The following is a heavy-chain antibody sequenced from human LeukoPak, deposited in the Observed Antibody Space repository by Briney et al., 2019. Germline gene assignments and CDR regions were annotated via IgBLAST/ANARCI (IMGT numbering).Heavy chain of an antibody. J-gene: IGHJ4*02. Sequence: GGSLRLFCAASGFTFSGSAMHWVRQASGKGLEWVGRIRSRANSYATAYAASVKGSFTISRDDSKNTAYLQMNSLKTEDAAVYYCTRLGAPYYYVEPADYWGQGTLVTVSS. CDR1: GFTFSGSA. CDR3: TRLGAPYYYVEPADY. V-gene: IGHV3-73*01. CDR2: IRSRANSYAT. D-gene: IGHD3-10*02.